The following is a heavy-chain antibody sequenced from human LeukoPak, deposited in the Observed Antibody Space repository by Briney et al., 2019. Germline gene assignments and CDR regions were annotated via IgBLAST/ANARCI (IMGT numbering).Heavy chain of an antibody. V-gene: IGHV5-51*01. Sequence: GESLKISCKGSGYSFTSYWIGWVRQMPGKGLEWMGIIYPGDSDTRYSPSFQGQVTISADKSISTAYLQWSSLTASDAAMYYCASRPFETTVVPWDFYWGQGTQVTVSP. CDR1: GYSFTSYW. D-gene: IGHD4-23*01. CDR3: ASRPFETTVVPWDFY. J-gene: IGHJ4*02. CDR2: IYPGDSDT.